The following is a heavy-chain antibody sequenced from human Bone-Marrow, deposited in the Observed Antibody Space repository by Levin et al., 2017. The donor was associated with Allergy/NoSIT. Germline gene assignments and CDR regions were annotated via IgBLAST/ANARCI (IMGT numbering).Heavy chain of an antibody. CDR2: ISTYTGDT. D-gene: IGHD3-16*01. CDR3: ARGSLGLLTYFDF. Sequence: ASVKVSCKATGYTFTSYQIGWVRQAPGQGLEWLGFISTYTGDTNYAQKVQGRVTLTTDTSTSTAYMELRSLTSDDTAVYYCARGSLGLLTYFDFWGQGTLVAVSS. CDR1: GYTFTSYQ. J-gene: IGHJ4*02. V-gene: IGHV1-18*01.